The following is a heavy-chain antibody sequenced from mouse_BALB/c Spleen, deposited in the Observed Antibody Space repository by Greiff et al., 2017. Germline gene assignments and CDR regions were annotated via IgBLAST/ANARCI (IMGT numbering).Heavy chain of an antibody. D-gene: IGHD2-4*01. CDR2: IDPANGNT. CDR1: GFNIKDTY. J-gene: IGHJ4*01. V-gene: IGHV14-3*02. CDR3: AMITTFYAMDY. Sequence: VHVKQSGAELVKPGASVKLSCTASGFNIKDTYMHWVKHRPEQGLEWIGRIDPANGNTKYDPKFQGKATITADTSSNTAYLQLSSLTSEDTAVYYCAMITTFYAMDYWGQGTSVTVSS.